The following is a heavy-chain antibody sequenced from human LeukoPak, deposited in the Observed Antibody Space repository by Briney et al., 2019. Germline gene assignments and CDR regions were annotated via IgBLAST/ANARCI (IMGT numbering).Heavy chain of an antibody. D-gene: IGHD3/OR15-3a*01. CDR1: GFAFSNYA. CDR2: INSNGGRT. CDR3: VKGTGTKYYYYGMDV. V-gene: IGHV3-64D*06. Sequence: GGSLRLSCPASGFAFSNYAMHWVRQAPGKGLEYVSGINSNGGRTYYADSVKGRFTISGDNSKSTLFLQMSSLSAEDTAVYYCVKGTGTKYYYYGMDVWGQGTTVTVSS. J-gene: IGHJ6*02.